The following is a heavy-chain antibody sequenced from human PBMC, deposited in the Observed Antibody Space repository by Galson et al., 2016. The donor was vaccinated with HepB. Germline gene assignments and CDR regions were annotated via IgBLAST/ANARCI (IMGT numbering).Heavy chain of an antibody. CDR3: ARDRQHYYDTSSYSGASDY. Sequence: SVKVSCKASGGTFSNYAFSWVRQAPGQGLEWLGGIIPMFETGIYAQKFQDGITITADKSTSTVYMEVSSLRSGDTAVYYCARDRQHYYDTSSYSGASDYWGQGTLVTVSS. V-gene: IGHV1-69*06. CDR1: GGTFSNYA. CDR2: IIPMFETG. J-gene: IGHJ4*02. D-gene: IGHD3-22*01.